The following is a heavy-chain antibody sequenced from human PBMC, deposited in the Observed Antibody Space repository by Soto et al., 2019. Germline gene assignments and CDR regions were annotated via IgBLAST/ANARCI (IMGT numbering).Heavy chain of an antibody. D-gene: IGHD3-22*01. J-gene: IGHJ6*02. CDR1: GYSFNIYW. CDR3: ARAYDSSGSYYYYGMDV. CDR2: VYPDDSDT. V-gene: IGHV5-51*01. Sequence: GELLKVSCRASGYSFNIYWIGWVSQLPGKGLEWMGVVYPDDSDTIYSPSFEGQVTISVDKSTSTAYLQWSSLRAGDTAVYYCARAYDSSGSYYYYGMDVWGQGTTVTVSS.